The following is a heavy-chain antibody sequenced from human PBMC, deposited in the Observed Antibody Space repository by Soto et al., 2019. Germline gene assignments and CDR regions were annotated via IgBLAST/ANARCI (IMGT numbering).Heavy chain of an antibody. J-gene: IGHJ6*02. CDR1: GFTFSSYA. D-gene: IGHD3-16*01. CDR3: AREGEDGMDV. Sequence: QVQLVESGGGVVQPGRSLRLSCAASGFTFSSYAMHWVRQAPGKWLEWVAVISYDGSNKYYADSVKGRFTISRDNSTNTLYLPMNSLRAEDTAVYYCAREGEDGMDVWGQGTTVTVSS. V-gene: IGHV3-30-3*01. CDR2: ISYDGSNK.